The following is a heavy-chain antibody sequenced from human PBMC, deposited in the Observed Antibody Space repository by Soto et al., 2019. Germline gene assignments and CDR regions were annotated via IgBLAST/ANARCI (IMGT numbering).Heavy chain of an antibody. CDR2: ISAYNGNT. D-gene: IGHD3-16*02. Sequence: QVQLVQSGAEVKKPGASVKVSCKASGYTFTSYGISWVRQAPGQGLEWMGWISAYNGNTNYAQKLQGRVTMTTDTSTSTAYMELRSLRSDDTAVYYCATAPFGFGGVIVGSAFDIWGQGTMVTVSS. J-gene: IGHJ3*02. CDR3: ATAPFGFGGVIVGSAFDI. V-gene: IGHV1-18*01. CDR1: GYTFTSYG.